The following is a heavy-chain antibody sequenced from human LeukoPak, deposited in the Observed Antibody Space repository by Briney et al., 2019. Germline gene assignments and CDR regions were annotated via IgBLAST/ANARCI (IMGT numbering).Heavy chain of an antibody. D-gene: IGHD4-17*01. CDR3: ARESGTTYYYCYMDV. V-gene: IGHV1-69*05. CDR1: GGTFSSYA. Sequence: SVKVSCKASGGTFSSYAISWVRQAPGQGLEWMGGIIPIFGTANYAQKFQGRVTITTDETTSTAYMELSSLRSEDTAVYYCARESGTTYYYCYMDVWGKGTTVTASS. CDR2: IIPIFGTA. J-gene: IGHJ6*03.